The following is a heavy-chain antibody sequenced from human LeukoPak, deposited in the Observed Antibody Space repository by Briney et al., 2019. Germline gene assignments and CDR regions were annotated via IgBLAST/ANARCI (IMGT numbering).Heavy chain of an antibody. V-gene: IGHV3-64D*08. D-gene: IGHD3-9*01. Sequence: GGSLSLSCSASGFTFTLYAMHWVRQAPGKGLEYVSSITSNGGSTYYADSVKGRFTISRDNSMSTLYLRMSSLRTEDTAVYYCVKDRGRGIDSYYFDYWGQGTLVTVSS. J-gene: IGHJ4*02. CDR1: GFTFTLYA. CDR2: ITSNGGST. CDR3: VKDRGRGIDSYYFDY.